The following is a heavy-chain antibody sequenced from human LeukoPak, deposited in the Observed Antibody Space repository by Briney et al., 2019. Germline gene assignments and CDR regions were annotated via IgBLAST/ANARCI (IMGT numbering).Heavy chain of an antibody. CDR3: AKALTCYSGSLTVGYAFDI. CDR2: VSGSGGTT. CDR1: GLTFRSYA. D-gene: IGHD1-26*01. V-gene: IGHV3-23*01. J-gene: IGHJ3*02. Sequence: GGSLRLSCAASGLTFRSYAMSWVRQAPGKGLEWVSVVSGSGGTTYYADSVKDRFTISRDNSKNTLSLQMNSLRAEDTAIYYCAKALTCYSGSLTVGYAFDIWGQGTMVTVSS.